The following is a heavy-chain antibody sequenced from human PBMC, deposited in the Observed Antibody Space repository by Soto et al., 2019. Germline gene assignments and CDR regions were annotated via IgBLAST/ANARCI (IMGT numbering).Heavy chain of an antibody. V-gene: IGHV4-30-2*01. CDR1: GGSISSGGYS. CDR2: IYHSGST. D-gene: IGHD4-4*01. Sequence: QLQLQESGSGLVKPSQTLSLTCAVSGGSISSGGYSWSWIRQPPGKGLEWIGYIYHSGSTYYNPSLKSRVTKSVDRSNNQLSLELSSVTAADTAVNYCARGMTTVTTLDYWGQGTLVTVSS. CDR3: ARGMTTVTTLDY. J-gene: IGHJ4*02.